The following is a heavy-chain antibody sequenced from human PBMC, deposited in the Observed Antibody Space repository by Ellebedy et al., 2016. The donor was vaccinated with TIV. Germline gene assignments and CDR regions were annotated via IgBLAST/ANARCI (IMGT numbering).Heavy chain of an antibody. Sequence: PGGSLRLSCAASGITVSSNYMNWVRQAPGKGLERVAVIYTGGIIYYADSVKGRFTISRDNSKNTLYLQMNSLRADDTALYYCARELGGSGGYDFDYWGQGTLVTVSS. CDR2: IYTGGII. V-gene: IGHV3-66*01. CDR1: GITVSSNY. J-gene: IGHJ4*02. CDR3: ARELGGSGGYDFDY. D-gene: IGHD2-15*01.